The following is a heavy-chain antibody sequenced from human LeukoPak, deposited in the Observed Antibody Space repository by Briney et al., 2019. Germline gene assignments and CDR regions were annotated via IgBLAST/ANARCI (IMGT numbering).Heavy chain of an antibody. D-gene: IGHD1-26*01. CDR1: GFTVSSNY. Sequence: GGSLRLSCAASGFTVSSNYMSWVRQAPGKGLEWVSVIYSGGSTYYADSVKGRFTISRDNSKNTLYLQMNSLRAEDTAVYYCARDTRSGSYYPNYYFDYWGQGTLVTVSS. CDR3: ARDTRSGSYYPNYYFDY. J-gene: IGHJ4*02. CDR2: IYSGGST. V-gene: IGHV3-66*01.